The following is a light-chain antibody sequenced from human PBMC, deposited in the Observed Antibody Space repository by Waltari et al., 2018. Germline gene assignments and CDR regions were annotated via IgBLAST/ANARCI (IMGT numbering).Light chain of an antibody. V-gene: IGKV1-39*01. J-gene: IGKJ1*01. CDR3: QQTYSTPVT. CDR1: QSIGIY. CDR2: TAS. Sequence: DIQMTQSPSSLSISVGDRVTITCRASQSIGIYLNWYQQKPGKAPQLLIYTASTLQSGVPSRFSGGGSGTDFTLTISSLQPEDFATYYCQQTYSTPVTFGQGTKVEIK.